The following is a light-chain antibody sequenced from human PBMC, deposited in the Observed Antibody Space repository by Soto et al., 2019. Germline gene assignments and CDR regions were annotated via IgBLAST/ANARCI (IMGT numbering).Light chain of an antibody. Sequence: QSVLTQPASVSGSPGQSITISCTGTSNDVGDYDYVSWYHQHPGKAPKLIIYDVSNRPSGVSDRFSGSKSGNTASLTISGLQAEDEADYYCSSYRSRSTLDVVFGGGTKLTVL. CDR2: DVS. CDR1: SNDVGDYDY. CDR3: SSYRSRSTLDVV. J-gene: IGLJ2*01. V-gene: IGLV2-14*01.